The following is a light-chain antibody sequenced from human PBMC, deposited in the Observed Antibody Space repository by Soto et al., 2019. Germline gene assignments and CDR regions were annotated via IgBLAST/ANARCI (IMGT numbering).Light chain of an antibody. Sequence: DIQMTQSPSSLSVSVGDRVTITCRASQSISNYLNWYQQKPGKAPKFLIYAASSLESGVPSRFSGSGSGTDFTLTISSLQPDDFATYYCQQSYSTPRTFGQGTKVEIK. CDR3: QQSYSTPRT. V-gene: IGKV1-39*01. CDR1: QSISNY. J-gene: IGKJ1*01. CDR2: AAS.